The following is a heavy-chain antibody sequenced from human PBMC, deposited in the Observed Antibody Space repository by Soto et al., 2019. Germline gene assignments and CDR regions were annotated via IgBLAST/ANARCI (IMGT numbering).Heavy chain of an antibody. CDR3: ARDPVDGYAFFDS. Sequence: SETLSLTCTVSCGSISSYYWSWIRQPPGKGLEWIGYIYYSGSTNYNPSLKSRVTISVDTSKNQFSLKLTSVTAADTAVYWCARDPVDGYAFFDSWGQGALVTVSS. V-gene: IGHV4-59*01. D-gene: IGHD5-12*01. CDR1: CGSISSYY. J-gene: IGHJ5*02. CDR2: IYYSGST.